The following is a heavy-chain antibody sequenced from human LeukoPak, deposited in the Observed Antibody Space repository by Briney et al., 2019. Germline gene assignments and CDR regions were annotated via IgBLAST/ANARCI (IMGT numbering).Heavy chain of an antibody. CDR2: INHSGST. CDR1: GGSFSGYY. D-gene: IGHD6-19*01. Sequence: SETLSLTCAVYGGSFSGYYWSWIRQPPGKGLEWIGEINHSGSTNYNPSLKSRVTISVDMSKNQFSLKLSSVTAADTAVYYCARGVRDSSGWYGYWGQGTLVTVSS. J-gene: IGHJ4*02. V-gene: IGHV4-34*01. CDR3: ARGVRDSSGWYGY.